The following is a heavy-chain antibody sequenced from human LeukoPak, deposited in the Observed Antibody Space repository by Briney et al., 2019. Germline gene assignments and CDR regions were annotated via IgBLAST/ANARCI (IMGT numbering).Heavy chain of an antibody. CDR1: GGSIINYY. Sequence: ASETLSLTCTVSGGSIINYYWSWIRQPPGKGLEWIGYVYYTGSTNYNPSLKSRVTISVDTSKNQFSLKLSSVTAAVTAVYFCARVQIGYSYGLFDYWGQGTLVTVSS. V-gene: IGHV4-59*01. CDR2: VYYTGST. D-gene: IGHD5-18*01. J-gene: IGHJ4*02. CDR3: ARVQIGYSYGLFDY.